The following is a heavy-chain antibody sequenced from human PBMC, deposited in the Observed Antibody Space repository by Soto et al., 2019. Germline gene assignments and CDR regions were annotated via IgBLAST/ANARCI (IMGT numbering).Heavy chain of an antibody. CDR2: INSGNGDT. V-gene: IGHV1-3*01. D-gene: IGHD2-2*01. CDR3: ARTDCSSTSCYNYYYYGMDV. Sequence: ASVKVSCKTSGYSFTKYGLHWVRQAPGRRLEWMGWINSGNGDTKYSQKFQGRVTITRDTSATTAYMELSSLRSEDSAVFYCARTDCSSTSCYNYYYYGMDVWGQGTTVTVS. J-gene: IGHJ6*02. CDR1: GYSFTKYG.